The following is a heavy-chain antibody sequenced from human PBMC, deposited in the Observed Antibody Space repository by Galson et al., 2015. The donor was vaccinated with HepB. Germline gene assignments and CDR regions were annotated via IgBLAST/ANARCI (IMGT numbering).Heavy chain of an antibody. CDR2: IIPILGIA. D-gene: IGHD3-10*01. CDR1: GGTFSSYT. V-gene: IGHV1-69*04. J-gene: IGHJ5*02. CDR3: ARDIGYYGSGSSTQETYNWFDP. Sequence: SVKVSCKASGGTFSSYTISWVRQAPGQGLEWMGRIIPILGIANYAQKFQGRVTITADKSTSTAYMELSSLRSEDTAVYYCARDIGYYGSGSSTQETYNWFDPWGQGTLVTVSS.